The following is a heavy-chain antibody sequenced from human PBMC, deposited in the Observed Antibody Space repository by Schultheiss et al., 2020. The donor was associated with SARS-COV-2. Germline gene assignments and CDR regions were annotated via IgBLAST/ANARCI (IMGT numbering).Heavy chain of an antibody. V-gene: IGHV4-39*01. CDR2: IYYSGST. CDR1: GGSISSSSYY. D-gene: IGHD6-19*01. CDR3: ARHYSTGWYLG. Sequence: GSLRLSCTVSGGSISSSSYYWGWIRQPPGKGLEWIGSIYYSGSTYYNPSLKSRVSISVDTSKNQFSLKLTSVTAADTAVYYCARHYSTGWYLGWGQGTLVTVSS. J-gene: IGHJ4*02.